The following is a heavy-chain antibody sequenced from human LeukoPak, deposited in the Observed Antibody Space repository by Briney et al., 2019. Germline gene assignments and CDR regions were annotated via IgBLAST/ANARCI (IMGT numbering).Heavy chain of an antibody. CDR3: AKDATASPYFHWFDN. CDR2: ISSGDRT. CDR1: GFTFSSYA. V-gene: IGHV3-23*01. J-gene: IGHJ4*02. Sequence: GRSLRLSCAASGFTFSSYAMHWVRQAPGKGLEWVAGISSGDRTFHAESVKGRFTISRDKSKDTLYLQMNSLRAEDTAVYYCAKDATASPYFHWFDNWGQGTQVIVSS. D-gene: IGHD3-9*01.